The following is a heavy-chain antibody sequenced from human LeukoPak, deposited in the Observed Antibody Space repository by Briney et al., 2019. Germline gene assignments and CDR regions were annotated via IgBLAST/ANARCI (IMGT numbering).Heavy chain of an antibody. CDR1: GVSVNSETYS. D-gene: IGHD3-10*01. CDR3: ARAYLSGSCPYY. V-gene: IGHV4-61*03. Sequence: SETLSLTCTVSGVSVNSETYSWTWIRQPPGKGLEWIGFVCYTGSTNYYPSLTSRVTISVDTSKNHFSLKLSSVTAADTAVYYCARAYLSGSCPYYWGQGILVTVSS. J-gene: IGHJ4*02. CDR2: VCYTGST.